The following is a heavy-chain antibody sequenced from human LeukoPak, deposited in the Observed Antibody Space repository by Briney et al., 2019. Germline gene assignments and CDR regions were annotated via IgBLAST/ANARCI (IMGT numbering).Heavy chain of an antibody. CDR3: ARVVMLAVAEEFDY. CDR2: ISPNSGGT. J-gene: IGHJ4*02. CDR1: GYTFTGYY. D-gene: IGHD6-19*01. V-gene: IGHV1-2*06. Sequence: GASVKVSCKASGYTFTGYYMHWVRQAPGQGLEWMGRISPNSGGTNYAQKFQGRVTMTRDTSISTAYMELSRLRSDDTAVYYCARVVMLAVAEEFDYWGQGTLVTVSS.